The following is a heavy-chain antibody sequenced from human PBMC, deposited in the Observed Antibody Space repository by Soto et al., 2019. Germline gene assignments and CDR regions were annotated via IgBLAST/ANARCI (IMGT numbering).Heavy chain of an antibody. CDR1: GGSISSSSYY. CDR2: IYYSGST. J-gene: IGHJ4*02. CDR3: ASLPDWGSGSH. Sequence: QLQLQESGPGLVKTLETLSLTCTVSGGSISSSSYYWGWIRQPPGKGLEWMGSIYYSGSTYYNPSLKSRVTISVDTSKNQFSLKLTSVTAADTAVYYCASLPDWGSGSHWGQGTLVTVSS. D-gene: IGHD3-10*01. V-gene: IGHV4-39*01.